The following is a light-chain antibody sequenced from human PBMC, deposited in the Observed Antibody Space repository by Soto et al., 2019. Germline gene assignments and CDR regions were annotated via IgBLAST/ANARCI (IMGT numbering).Light chain of an antibody. CDR2: KAS. V-gene: IGKV1-5*03. Sequence: DIQMTQSPSTLSGSVGDRVTITCRASQTISSWLAWYQKKPGKAPKLLIYKASTLKSGVPSRFSGSGSGTEFTLTISSLQPGDFATYYCQQYSRHWTFGQGTKVDI. CDR3: QQYSRHWT. CDR1: QTISSW. J-gene: IGKJ1*01.